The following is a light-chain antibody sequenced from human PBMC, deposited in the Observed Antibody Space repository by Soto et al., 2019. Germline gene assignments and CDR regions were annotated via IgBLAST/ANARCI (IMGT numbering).Light chain of an antibody. V-gene: IGLV1-40*01. CDR3: QSYDNSLSGSEV. J-gene: IGLJ1*01. CDR1: SSNIGAGYD. CDR2: GIF. Sequence: VLTHPPSVCGAPGQRVTISCTGSSSNIGAGYDVHWYQQLPGAAPTLLIFGIFNRPSGVSERFSGSRSGASASLVIAGLQAEDEADYFCQSYDNSLSGSEVFGTGTKVTVL.